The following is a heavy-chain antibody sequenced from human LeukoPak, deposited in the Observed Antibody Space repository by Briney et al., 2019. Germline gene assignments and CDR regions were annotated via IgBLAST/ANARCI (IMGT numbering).Heavy chain of an antibody. D-gene: IGHD3-10*02. V-gene: IGHV4-59*01. Sequence: PSETLSLTCTVSGGSISSYYWSWIRQPPGKGLEWIGYIYYSGSTNYNPSLKSRVTISVDTSKNQFSLKLSSVTAADTAVYYCATYSFRGDTHYFASWGQGILVTVSS. J-gene: IGHJ4*02. CDR3: ATYSFRGDTHYFAS. CDR2: IYYSGST. CDR1: GGSISSYY.